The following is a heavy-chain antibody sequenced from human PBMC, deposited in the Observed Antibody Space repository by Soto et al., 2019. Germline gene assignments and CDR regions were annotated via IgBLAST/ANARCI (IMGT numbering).Heavy chain of an antibody. Sequence: QLQLQESGPGLVKPSETLSLTCTVSGGSISSSSYYWGWIRQPPGKGLEWIGSIYYSGSTYYNPSLQSRVTISVDTSNNQFSLKLSSVTAADTAVYYCARPSGSYLYYFDYWGQGTLVTVSS. CDR3: ARPSGSYLYYFDY. CDR1: GGSISSSSYY. V-gene: IGHV4-39*01. D-gene: IGHD1-26*01. CDR2: IYYSGST. J-gene: IGHJ4*02.